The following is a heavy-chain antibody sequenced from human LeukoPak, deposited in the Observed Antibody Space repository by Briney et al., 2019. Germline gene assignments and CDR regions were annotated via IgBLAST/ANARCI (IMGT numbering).Heavy chain of an antibody. D-gene: IGHD3-10*01. V-gene: IGHV1-18*01. Sequence: ASVKVSCKASGYTFTSYGISWVRQAPGQGLEWMGWISAYNGNTNYAQKFQGGVTMTRNTSISTTYMELSSLRSEDTAVYYCARGRTIRRYYGSGSYGYWGQGTLVTVSS. CDR1: GYTFTSYG. CDR2: ISAYNGNT. J-gene: IGHJ4*02. CDR3: ARGRTIRRYYGSGSYGY.